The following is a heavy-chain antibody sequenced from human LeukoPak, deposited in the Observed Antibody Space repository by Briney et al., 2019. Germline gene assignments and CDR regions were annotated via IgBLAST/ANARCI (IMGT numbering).Heavy chain of an antibody. CDR2: IYGGHTA. J-gene: IGHJ5*02. CDR3: AKDRSSTTGTTYNWFDP. D-gene: IGHD1-1*01. V-gene: IGHV3-53*01. Sequence: PGGSLRLSCAASGSTVSTVYMTWVRQAPGKGLEWVSVIYGGHTAYYADSVKDRFTISRDNSKNTLYLQMNSLRAEDTAVYYCAKDRSSTTGTTYNWFDPWGQGTLVTVSS. CDR1: GSTVSTVY.